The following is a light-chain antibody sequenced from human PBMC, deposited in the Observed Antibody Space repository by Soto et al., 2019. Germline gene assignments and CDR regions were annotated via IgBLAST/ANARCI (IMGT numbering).Light chain of an antibody. CDR2: DAS. V-gene: IGKV1-5*01. CDR1: QSIRSW. J-gene: IGKJ4*01. CDR3: QQYNTYSSLT. Sequence: DIPMTQSPSTLSASVGDRVTITCRASQSIRSWLAWYQQKLGRAPRLLIYDASSLESGVPSRFSGSGYGTEFTLTISSLQPDDFATYYCQQYNTYSSLTFGGGTKVEIK.